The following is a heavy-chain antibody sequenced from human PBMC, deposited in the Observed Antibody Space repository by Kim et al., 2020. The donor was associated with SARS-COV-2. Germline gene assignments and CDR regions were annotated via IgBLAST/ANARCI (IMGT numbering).Heavy chain of an antibody. CDR2: INHSGAA. D-gene: IGHD3-3*01. CDR1: VGSFSGYH. V-gene: IGHV4-34*01. Sequence: SETLSLTCAVYVGSFSGYHWTWIRQSPGKGLEWIGDINHSGAANYNPSLRSRVAISVDTSKNQFSLKVKSVTAADTALYFCARGRAGVVPSPILGLGPYYEYYALDVWGQGTTVSVSS. CDR3: ARGRAGVVPSPILGLGPYYEYYALDV. J-gene: IGHJ6*02.